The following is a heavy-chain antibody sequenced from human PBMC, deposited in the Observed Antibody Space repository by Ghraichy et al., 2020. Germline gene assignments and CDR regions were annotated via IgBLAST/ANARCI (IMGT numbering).Heavy chain of an antibody. CDR3: AKDAGQWWELLSD. CDR1: GFTFSTYA. J-gene: IGHJ4*02. Sequence: GGSLRLSCVASGFTFSTYAMNWVRQAPGKGLEWISSISGSGSGTYYADSVKGRFTISRDNSNNTVSLQMNSLRAEDTAIYFCAKDAGQWWELLSDCGRGALVSVSS. CDR2: ISGSGSGT. D-gene: IGHD2-15*01. V-gene: IGHV3-23*01.